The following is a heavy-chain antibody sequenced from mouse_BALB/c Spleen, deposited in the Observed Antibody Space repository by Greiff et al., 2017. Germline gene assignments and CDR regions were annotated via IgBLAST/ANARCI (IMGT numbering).Heavy chain of an antibody. CDR3: ARDGNYGFAMDY. J-gene: IGHJ4*01. CDR1: GYSFTGYN. D-gene: IGHD2-1*01. V-gene: IGHV1-39*01. Sequence: EVKLVESGPELEKPGASVKISCKASGYSFTGYNMNWVKQSNGKSLEWIGNIDPYYGGTSYNQKFKGKATLTVDKSSSTAYMQLKSLTSEDSAVYYCARDGNYGFAMDYWGQGTSVTVSS. CDR2: IDPYYGGT.